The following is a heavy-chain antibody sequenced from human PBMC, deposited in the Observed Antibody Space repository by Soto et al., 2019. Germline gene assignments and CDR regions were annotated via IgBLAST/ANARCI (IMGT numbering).Heavy chain of an antibody. CDR1: GGTFSSYT. CDR2: IIPILGIA. D-gene: IGHD6-19*01. V-gene: IGHV1-69*02. CDR3: ARVQASSGWYYFDY. Sequence: QVQLVQSGAEVKKPVSSVKVSCKASGGTFSSYTISWVRQAPGQGLEWMGRIIPILGIANYAQKFQGRVTITADKSTSTAYMELSSLRSEDTAVYYCARVQASSGWYYFDYWGQGTLVTVSS. J-gene: IGHJ4*02.